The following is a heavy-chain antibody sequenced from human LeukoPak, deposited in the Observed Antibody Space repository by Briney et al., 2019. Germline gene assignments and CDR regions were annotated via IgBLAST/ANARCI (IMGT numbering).Heavy chain of an antibody. Sequence: ASVKVSCKASGFTFTGYNIHWVRQAPGQGLEWMGWINPSSGDTNYAKKFQGRVTMARDTSISTAFMGLSRLTSDDTAVYYCARDLLTGNYHYFDYWGQGTLVTVSS. CDR2: INPSSGDT. CDR3: ARDLLTGNYHYFDY. D-gene: IGHD1-7*01. CDR1: GFTFTGYN. J-gene: IGHJ4*02. V-gene: IGHV1-2*02.